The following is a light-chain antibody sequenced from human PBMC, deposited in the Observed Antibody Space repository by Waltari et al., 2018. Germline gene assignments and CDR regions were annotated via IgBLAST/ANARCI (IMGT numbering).Light chain of an antibody. CDR3: AAWDDTLNGYV. CDR2: NND. V-gene: IGLV1-44*01. CDR1: SSNIGSND. Sequence: QSVLTQAPSASGTPGQRVTISCSGSSSNIGSNDVNWYQQLPGTAPKLLIYNNDQRPSGLPDRFSGSKSGTSGSLAISGLQSEDEADYYCAAWDDTLNGYVFGTGTKATVL. J-gene: IGLJ1*01.